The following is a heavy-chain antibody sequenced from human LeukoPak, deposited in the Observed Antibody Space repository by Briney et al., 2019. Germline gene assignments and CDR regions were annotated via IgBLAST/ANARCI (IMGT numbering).Heavy chain of an antibody. CDR3: ARDQGGITRY. V-gene: IGHV3-66*01. Sequence: TGGSLRLSCAASGFNVSSNYMNWVRQAPGKGLEWVSVIYSGGSTYYADSVKGRFTISRDNFKNTLYLQMNTLRAEDTAVYYCARDQGGITRYWGQGTLVTVSS. CDR2: IYSGGST. CDR1: GFNVSSNY. J-gene: IGHJ4*02. D-gene: IGHD3-10*01.